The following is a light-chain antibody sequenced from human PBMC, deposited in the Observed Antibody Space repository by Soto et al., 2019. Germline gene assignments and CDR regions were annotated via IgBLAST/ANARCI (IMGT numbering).Light chain of an antibody. CDR1: QSVSSY. CDR2: DAS. V-gene: IGKV3-11*01. J-gene: IGKJ5*01. CDR3: QQRNNWPRGT. Sequence: EIVLTQSPATLSLSPGERATLSCRASQSVSSYLAWYQQKPGQAPRLLIYDASNRATGTPARFSGSGSGTDFTLTITSLEPEDFAVYYCQQRNNWPRGTFGQGTRLEIK.